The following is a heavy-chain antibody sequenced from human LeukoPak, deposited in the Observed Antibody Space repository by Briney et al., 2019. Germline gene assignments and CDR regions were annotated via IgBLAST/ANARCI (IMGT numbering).Heavy chain of an antibody. V-gene: IGHV3-23*01. CDR3: ARVPITLAGTKDAKYFQH. D-gene: IGHD6-19*01. CDR2: ITGRGDAT. J-gene: IGHJ1*01. CDR1: AFTFTTYA. Sequence: GGSLRLSCAGSAFTFTTYAMSWVRHAPGEGLEWVSPITGRGDATYYADSVKGRFTISRDNAKNTLSLQMNSLRAEDTAVYYCARVPITLAGTKDAKYFQHWGQGTLVTVSS.